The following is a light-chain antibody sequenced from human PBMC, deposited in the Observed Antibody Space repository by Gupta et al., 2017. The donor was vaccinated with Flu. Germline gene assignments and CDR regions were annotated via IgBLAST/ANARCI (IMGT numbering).Light chain of an antibody. CDR2: RAS. V-gene: IGKV1-39*01. Sequence: SSLSASVGDRVTITCRASQSISNYLNWYQQKPGEAPKLLVYRASSLQSGVPSRFSGSGSGTDFTLTISSLQPEDCTTYFCQQTYNTPLLTFGPGTKVDIK. CDR3: QQTYNTPLLT. J-gene: IGKJ3*01. CDR1: QSISNY.